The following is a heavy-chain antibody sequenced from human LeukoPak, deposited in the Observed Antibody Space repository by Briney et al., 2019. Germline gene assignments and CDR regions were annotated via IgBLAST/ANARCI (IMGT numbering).Heavy chain of an antibody. Sequence: GGSLRLSCAASGFTFSSYWMHWVRQAPGEGPVWVSRINSDGSSTSYADSVKGRFTISRDNAKNSLYLQMNSLRAEDTALYYCARGAEVQLWSYYFDYWGQGTLVTVSS. V-gene: IGHV3-74*01. J-gene: IGHJ4*02. CDR1: GFTFSSYW. D-gene: IGHD5-18*01. CDR2: INSDGSST. CDR3: ARGAEVQLWSYYFDY.